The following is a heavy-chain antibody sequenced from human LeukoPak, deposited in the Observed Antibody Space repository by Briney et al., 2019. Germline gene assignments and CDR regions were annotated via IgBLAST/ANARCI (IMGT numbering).Heavy chain of an antibody. CDR3: AKDLDSTDLYDNAD. CDR2: IGTNEQRT. V-gene: IGHV3-23*01. J-gene: IGHJ1*01. D-gene: IGHD6-19*01. Sequence: GGSLRLSCVASGFTFSRYAMNWVRQTPGKGLEWVSLIGTNEQRTHYADSVKGRFTISRDNSKNTLFLQMNSLRAEDMAVYYCAKDLDSTDLYDNADWGQGTLVTVSS. CDR1: GFTFSRYA.